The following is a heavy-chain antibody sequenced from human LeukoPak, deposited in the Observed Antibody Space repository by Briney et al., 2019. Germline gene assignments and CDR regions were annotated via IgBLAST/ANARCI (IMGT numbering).Heavy chain of an antibody. CDR1: GYTFTGYY. CDR2: INPNSGGT. Sequence: GASVKVSCKASGYTFTGYYMHWVRQAPGQGLEWMGWINPNSGGTNYAQKFQGRVTMTRDTSISTAYMELSRLRSDDTAVYYCARGHYDILTGYFYWDQGTLVTVSS. D-gene: IGHD3-9*01. CDR3: ARGHYDILTGYFY. V-gene: IGHV1-2*02. J-gene: IGHJ4*02.